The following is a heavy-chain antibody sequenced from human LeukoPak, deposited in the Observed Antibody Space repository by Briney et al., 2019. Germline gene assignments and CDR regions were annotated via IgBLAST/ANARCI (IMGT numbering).Heavy chain of an antibody. CDR2: IKTKTDGDRT. D-gene: IGHD3-16*01. J-gene: IGHJ4*02. V-gene: IGHV3-15*01. CDR1: GFTFSNAW. CDR3: VGGPARTRY. Sequence: GESLRLSCVVSGFTFSNAWMSWIRQAPGKGLEWVGRIKTKTDGDRTDYAAPVEGRFTISRDDSKNTLSLQMNSLKTEDTAVYYCVGGPARTRYWGQGTLVTVSS.